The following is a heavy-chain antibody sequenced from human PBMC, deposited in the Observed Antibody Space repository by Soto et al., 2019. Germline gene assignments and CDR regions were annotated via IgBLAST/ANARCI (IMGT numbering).Heavy chain of an antibody. CDR3: ARGYCSSTSCKYYLDF. CDR1: GYTFTGYA. D-gene: IGHD2-2*01. CDR2: INGDNGDT. V-gene: IGHV1-3*01. J-gene: IGHJ4*02. Sequence: ASVKVSCKASGYTFTGYAIHWVRQAPGQRLEWMGWINGDNGDTKYAQKFQGRVTITRDTSATTAYMELTSLGSEDTALYHCARGYCSSTSCKYYLDFWGQGNPVTV.